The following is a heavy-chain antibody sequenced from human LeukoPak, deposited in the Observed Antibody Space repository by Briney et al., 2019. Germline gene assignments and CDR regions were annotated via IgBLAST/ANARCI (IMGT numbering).Heavy chain of an antibody. CDR3: ARLVCGGGSCPAEFDY. Sequence: PSETLSLTCAVYGGSFSGYYWGWIRQPPGKGLEWIGSIYYSGSTYYNPSLNSRVTIFIDMSKNQFSLKLSSVTATDTAVYYCARLVCGGGSCPAEFDYWGQGTLVTVSS. CDR2: IYYSGST. CDR1: GGSFSGYY. D-gene: IGHD2-15*01. J-gene: IGHJ4*02. V-gene: IGHV4-39*01.